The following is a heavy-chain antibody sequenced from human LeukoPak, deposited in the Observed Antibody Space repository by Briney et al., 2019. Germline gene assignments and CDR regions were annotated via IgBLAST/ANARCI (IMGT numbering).Heavy chain of an antibody. Sequence: SETLSLTCTVSGGSISSGGYYWTWIRQHPGKGLEWIGYIYYSGSTNYNPSLKSRVTISVETSKNQFSLKLSSVTAADTAVYYCARTVEKLRGVVIIPDASDIWGQGTMLTVSS. CDR3: ARTVEKLRGVVIIPDASDI. J-gene: IGHJ3*02. CDR2: IYYSGST. D-gene: IGHD3-3*01. V-gene: IGHV4-61*08. CDR1: GGSISSGGYY.